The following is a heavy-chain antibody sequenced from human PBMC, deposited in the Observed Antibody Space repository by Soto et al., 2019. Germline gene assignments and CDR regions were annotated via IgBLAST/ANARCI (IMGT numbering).Heavy chain of an antibody. Sequence: PSETLSLTCTVSGGSISSSSYYWGWIRQPPGKGLEWIGSIYYSGSTYYNPSLKSRVTISVDTSKNQFSLKLSSVTAADTAVYYCARQEVLRYFDWLLPFDYWGQGTLVTVS. D-gene: IGHD3-9*01. CDR3: ARQEVLRYFDWLLPFDY. V-gene: IGHV4-39*01. CDR1: GGSISSSSYY. CDR2: IYYSGST. J-gene: IGHJ4*02.